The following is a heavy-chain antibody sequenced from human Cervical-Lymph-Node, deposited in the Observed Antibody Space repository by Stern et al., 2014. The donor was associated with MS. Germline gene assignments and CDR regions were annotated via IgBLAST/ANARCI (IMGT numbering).Heavy chain of an antibody. J-gene: IGHJ5*02. D-gene: IGHD2-15*01. V-gene: IGHV1-69*04. CDR2: IIPILGLA. CDR1: GGTFSSSYA. CDR3: ARGVVSNRAAATLHNLFDP. Sequence: AQLVESGAEVKKPGSSMTVSCKPSGGTFSSSYAITWMRQAPGQGLVWMGRIIPILGLANYAQKFQGRVIITADKSTSTTYMELSSLRSEDTAVYYCARGVVSNRAAATLHNLFDPWGQGTLVTVSS.